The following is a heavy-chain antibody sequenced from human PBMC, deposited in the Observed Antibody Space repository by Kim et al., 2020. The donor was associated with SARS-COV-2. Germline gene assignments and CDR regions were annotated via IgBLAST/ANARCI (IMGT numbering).Heavy chain of an antibody. CDR2: IISKIHCGST. V-gene: IGHV3-15*06. CDR1: GVTFNNFW. Sequence: GGSLRLSCAASGVTFNNFWLSGVRLAPVNWLECVGRIISKIHCGSTYYSAHVKGSFFIASDDSKDTLYLQMIGLTTEDTAVYYCTTDWERIGGLCDGDTCYPASLWGQGTLVTVFS. D-gene: IGHD2-21*01. J-gene: IGHJ1*01. CDR3: TTDWERIGGLCDGDTCYPASL.